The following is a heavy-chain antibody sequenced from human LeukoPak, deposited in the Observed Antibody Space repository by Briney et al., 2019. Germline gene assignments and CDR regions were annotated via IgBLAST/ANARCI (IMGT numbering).Heavy chain of an antibody. D-gene: IGHD4-11*01. J-gene: IGHJ5*02. V-gene: IGHV3-23*01. Sequence: PGGSLRLSCAASGFTFSSYGMHWVRQAPGKGLEWVSAISGSGGSTYYADSVKGRFTISRDNSKNTLYLQMNSLRAEDTAVYYCAKDPASNYGRSKYNWFDPWGQGTLVTVSS. CDR2: ISGSGGST. CDR3: AKDPASNYGRSKYNWFDP. CDR1: GFTFSSYG.